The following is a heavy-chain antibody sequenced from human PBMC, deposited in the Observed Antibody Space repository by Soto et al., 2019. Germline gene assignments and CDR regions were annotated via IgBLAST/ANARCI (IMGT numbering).Heavy chain of an antibody. V-gene: IGHV2-5*02. CDR3: AHVYWAASGTRYYFDY. CDR2: IYWDDDK. Sequence: QITLKESGPTLVKPTQTLTLTCTFSGFSFSIDGMGVGWIRQPPGKALEWLALIYWDDDKRFSPSQKSRLTITKDGSRNHVVLTLTNMDPADTATYYCAHVYWAASGTRYYFDYWGQGTLVTFSS. J-gene: IGHJ4*02. D-gene: IGHD1-7*01. CDR1: GFSFSIDGMG.